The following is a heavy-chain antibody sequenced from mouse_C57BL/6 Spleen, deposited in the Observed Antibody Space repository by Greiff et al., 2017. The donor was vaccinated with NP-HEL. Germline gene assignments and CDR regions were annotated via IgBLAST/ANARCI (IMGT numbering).Heavy chain of an antibody. CDR3: ARSPYGNYDYARDY. D-gene: IGHD2-1*01. CDR2: IRNKANGYTT. V-gene: IGHV7-3*01. CDR1: GFTFTDYY. Sequence: EVMLVESGGGLVQPGGSLSLSCAASGFTFTDYYMSWVRQPPGKALEWLGFIRNKANGYTTEYSASVKGRFTISRDNSQSILYLQMNALRAEDSATYYCARSPYGNYDYARDYWGQGTSVTVSS. J-gene: IGHJ4*01.